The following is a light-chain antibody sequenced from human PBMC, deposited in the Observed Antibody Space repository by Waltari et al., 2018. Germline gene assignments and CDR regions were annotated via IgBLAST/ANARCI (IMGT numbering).Light chain of an antibody. CDR1: QSISSN. CDR3: QQYNNWPPWT. J-gene: IGKJ1*01. Sequence: EIVMTHSPATLSVSPGERATISCRASQSISSNLAWYQQKPGQAPRLLIYGASTRATGISARFSGSGSGTEFTLTISSLQSEDFAVYYCQQYNNWPPWTFGQGTKVKIK. CDR2: GAS. V-gene: IGKV3-15*01.